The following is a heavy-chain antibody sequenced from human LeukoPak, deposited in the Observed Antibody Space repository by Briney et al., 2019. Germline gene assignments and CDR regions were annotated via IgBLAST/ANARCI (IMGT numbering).Heavy chain of an antibody. CDR1: GYTFTGYY. Sequence: ASLKVSCKASGYTFTGYYMHWVRQAPGQGLEWMGWINPNSGGTNYAQKFQGRVTMTRDTSISTAYMELSRLRSDDTALYYCARGDDFFTGYYSPFYFDYWGQGTLVTVSS. J-gene: IGHJ4*02. V-gene: IGHV1-2*02. CDR2: INPNSGGT. D-gene: IGHD3-9*01. CDR3: ARGDDFFTGYYSPFYFDY.